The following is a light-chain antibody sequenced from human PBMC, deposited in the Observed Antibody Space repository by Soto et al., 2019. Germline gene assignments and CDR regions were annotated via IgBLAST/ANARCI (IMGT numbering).Light chain of an antibody. V-gene: IGKV1-33*01. Sequence: DIQMTQSPSSLSASVGDRVTITCQASQDISNYLNWYQQKPGKAPKLLIYDASNLETRVPSRFSGSGSGTDFTFTISSLQAEDIATYYCQEYDNLPSFGQGTKLEIK. J-gene: IGKJ2*01. CDR2: DAS. CDR3: QEYDNLPS. CDR1: QDISNY.